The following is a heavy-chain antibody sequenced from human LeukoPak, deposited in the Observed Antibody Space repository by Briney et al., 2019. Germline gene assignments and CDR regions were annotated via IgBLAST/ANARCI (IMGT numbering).Heavy chain of an antibody. CDR1: GGSISSGGYY. Sequence: SETLSLTCTVSGGSISSGGYYWSWIRQHPGKGLEWIGYIYYSGSTYDNPSLKSRVTISVDTSKNQFSLKLSSVTAADTAVYYCARVSHYYDSSGYWDWGQGTLVTVPS. J-gene: IGHJ4*02. CDR3: ARVSHYYDSSGYWD. CDR2: IYYSGST. V-gene: IGHV4-31*03. D-gene: IGHD3-22*01.